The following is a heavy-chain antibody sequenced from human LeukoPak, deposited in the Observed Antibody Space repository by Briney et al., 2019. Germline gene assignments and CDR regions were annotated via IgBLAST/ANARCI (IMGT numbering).Heavy chain of an antibody. CDR2: IYYSGST. J-gene: IGHJ6*03. D-gene: IGHD3-10*01. Sequence: SETLSLTCTVSGGSISTYYWTWIRQPPGKGLEWIGYIYYSGSTNYNPSLKSRVTISVDTSKNQFSLKLSSVTAADTAVYYCARDPEGSDLSGYYYYMDVWGKGTTVTVSS. CDR1: GGSISTYY. CDR3: ARDPEGSDLSGYYYYMDV. V-gene: IGHV4-59*01.